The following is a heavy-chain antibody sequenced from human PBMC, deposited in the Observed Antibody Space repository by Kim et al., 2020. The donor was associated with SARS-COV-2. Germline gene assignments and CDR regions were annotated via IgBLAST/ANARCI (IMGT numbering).Heavy chain of an antibody. CDR2: INHSGST. D-gene: IGHD3-10*01. J-gene: IGHJ3*02. CDR1: GGSFSGYY. CDR3: ARDPPLIWFGVVRGPGAFDI. V-gene: IGHV4-34*01. Sequence: SETLSLTCAVYGGSFSGYYWSWIRQPPGKGLEWIGEINHSGSTNYNPSLKSRVTISVDTSKNQFSLKLSSVTAADTAVYYCARDPPLIWFGVVRGPGAFDIWGQGTMVTVSS.